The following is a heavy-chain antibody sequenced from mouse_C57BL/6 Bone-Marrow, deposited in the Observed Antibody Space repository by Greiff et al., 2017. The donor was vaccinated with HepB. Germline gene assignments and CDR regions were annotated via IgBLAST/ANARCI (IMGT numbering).Heavy chain of an antibody. CDR2: ISDGGSYT. D-gene: IGHD2-2*01. CDR1: GFTFSSYA. Sequence: EVQLVESGGGLVKPGGSLKLSCAASGFTFSSYAMSWVRQTPEKRLEWVATISDGGSYTYYPDNVKGRFTISRDNAKNNLYLQMSHLKSEDTAMYYCARDHVYVHWYFDVWGTGTTVTVSS. J-gene: IGHJ1*03. CDR3: ARDHVYVHWYFDV. V-gene: IGHV5-4*01.